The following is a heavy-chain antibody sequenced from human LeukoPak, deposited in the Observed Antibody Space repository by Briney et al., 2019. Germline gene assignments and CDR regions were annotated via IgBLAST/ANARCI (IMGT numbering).Heavy chain of an antibody. CDR3: ARVVAGTFDY. Sequence: SETLSLTCGVRGMSFTGYYWSWIRQPPGKGLEWIGYIYYSGSTNYNPSLKSRVTISVDTSKNQFSLKLSSVTAADTAVYYCARVVAGTFDYWGQGTLVTVSS. CDR1: GMSFTGYY. D-gene: IGHD2-15*01. V-gene: IGHV4-59*08. CDR2: IYYSGST. J-gene: IGHJ4*02.